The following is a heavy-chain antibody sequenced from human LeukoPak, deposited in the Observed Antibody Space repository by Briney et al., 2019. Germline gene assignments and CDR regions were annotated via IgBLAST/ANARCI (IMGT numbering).Heavy chain of an antibody. J-gene: IGHJ4*02. CDR3: AREGMAVGFARFPIFNY. Sequence: PSETLSLTCTVSGGSISSYYWNWIRQPPRRGLEWIGDIYYTGSTNYNPSLKSRVTISVDTSKKQFSLRLTSVTAADTAVYYCAREGMAVGFARFPIFNYWGQGTLVTVSS. CDR1: GGSISSYY. D-gene: IGHD6-19*01. V-gene: IGHV4-59*01. CDR2: IYYTGST.